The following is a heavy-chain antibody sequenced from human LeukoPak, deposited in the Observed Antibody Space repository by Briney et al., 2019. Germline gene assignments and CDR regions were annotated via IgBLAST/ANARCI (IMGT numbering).Heavy chain of an antibody. J-gene: IGHJ4*02. D-gene: IGHD6-13*01. V-gene: IGHV4-30-4*01. Sequence: TSQTLSLTCTVSGGSISSGDCYWSWIRQPPGKGLEWIGYIYYSGSTYYNPSLRSRVTISVDTSKNQFSLKLSSVTAADTAVYYCARGIAAADTPFDYWGQGTLVTVSS. CDR1: GGSISSGDCY. CDR3: ARGIAAADTPFDY. CDR2: IYYSGST.